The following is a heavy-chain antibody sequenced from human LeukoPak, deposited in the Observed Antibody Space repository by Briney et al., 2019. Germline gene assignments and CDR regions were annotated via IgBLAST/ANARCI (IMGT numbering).Heavy chain of an antibody. D-gene: IGHD3-10*01. CDR1: YDSISSGSYY. Sequence: SETLSLTCTVPYDSISSGSYYWGWIRQPPGKGLQWIGSIYEGRTTYYNPSLKSRVTISVDTSKNQFSLKVTSVTAADTAVYYCARAVRGLGRIDYWGQGSLVSVSS. V-gene: IGHV4-39*07. CDR3: ARAVRGLGRIDY. J-gene: IGHJ4*02. CDR2: IYEGRTT.